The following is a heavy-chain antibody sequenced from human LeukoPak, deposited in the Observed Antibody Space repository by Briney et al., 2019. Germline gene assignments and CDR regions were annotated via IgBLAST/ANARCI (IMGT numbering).Heavy chain of an antibody. CDR2: ISSSSSYI. J-gene: IGHJ4*02. Sequence: GGSLRLSCAASGFTFSSYSMNWVRQAPGKGLEWVSSISSSSSYIYYADSVKGRFTISRDNAKNSLYLQMNNLRAEDTAVYYCARDLRPYCSGGSCSGDYWGQGTLVTVSS. CDR3: ARDLRPYCSGGSCSGDY. D-gene: IGHD2-15*01. V-gene: IGHV3-21*01. CDR1: GFTFSSYS.